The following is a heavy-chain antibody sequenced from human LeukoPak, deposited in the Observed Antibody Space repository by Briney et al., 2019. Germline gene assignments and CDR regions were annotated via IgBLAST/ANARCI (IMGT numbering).Heavy chain of an antibody. D-gene: IGHD2-8*01. Sequence: PSETLSLTCAVYGGSFSGYYWSWIRQPPGKGLEWIGEINHSGSTNYNPSLKSRVTISVDTSKNQFSLKLSSVTAADTAVYYCARGLHIVLMVYALNWFDPWDQGTLVTVSS. CDR3: ARGLHIVLMVYALNWFDP. V-gene: IGHV4-34*01. CDR2: INHSGST. J-gene: IGHJ5*02. CDR1: GGSFSGYY.